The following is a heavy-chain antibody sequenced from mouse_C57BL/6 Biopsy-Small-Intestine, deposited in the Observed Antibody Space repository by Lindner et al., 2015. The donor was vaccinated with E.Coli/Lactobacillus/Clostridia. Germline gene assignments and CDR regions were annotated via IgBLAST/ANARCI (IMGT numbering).Heavy chain of an antibody. Sequence: VQLQESGAEVMKPGASVKLSCKATGYTFTGYWIEWVKQRPGHGLEWIGEILPGRGSTKYNEKFKGKATFTADTSSNTANMQLSSLTTEDSAIYYCAREGDYDYDVVDYWGQGTTLTVSS. CDR2: ILPGRGST. CDR3: AREGDYDYDVVDY. J-gene: IGHJ2*01. CDR1: GYTFTGYW. V-gene: IGHV1-9*01. D-gene: IGHD2-4*01.